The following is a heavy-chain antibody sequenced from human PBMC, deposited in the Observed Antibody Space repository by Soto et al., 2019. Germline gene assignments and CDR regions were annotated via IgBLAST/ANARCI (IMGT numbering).Heavy chain of an antibody. CDR1: GCSFISYW. J-gene: IGHJ6*02. CDR2: IYPHDSDT. CDR3: ARRVVAATRDYHYGMDV. D-gene: IGHD2-15*01. Sequence: GESLKISCKGSGCSFISYWIGWVRQMPGRGLEWMGIIYPHDSDTRYSPSFQGQVTISADKSISTAYLQWSSLKASDTAMYYCARRVVAATRDYHYGMDVWGQGTTVTVAS. V-gene: IGHV5-51*01.